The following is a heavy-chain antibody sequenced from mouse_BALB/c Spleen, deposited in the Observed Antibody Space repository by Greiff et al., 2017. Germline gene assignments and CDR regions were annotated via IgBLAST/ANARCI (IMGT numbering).Heavy chain of an antibody. V-gene: IGHV6-6*02. D-gene: IGHD1-1*01. Sequence: EVKVEESGGGLVQPGGSMKLSCVASGFTFSNYWMNWVRQSPEKGLEWVAEIRLKSNNYATHYAESVKGRFTISRDDSKSSVYLQMNNLRAEDTCIYSCTATYYGSSYYYWGQGTTLTVSS. CDR1: GFTFSNYW. CDR3: TATYYGSSYYY. J-gene: IGHJ2*01. CDR2: IRLKSNNYAT.